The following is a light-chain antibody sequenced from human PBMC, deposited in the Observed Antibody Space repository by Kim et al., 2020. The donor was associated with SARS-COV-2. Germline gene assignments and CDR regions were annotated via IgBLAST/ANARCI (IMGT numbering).Light chain of an antibody. CDR2: AAS. CDR1: QSISSY. V-gene: IGKV1-39*01. Sequence: ASVGDRVTITCRASQSISSYLNWYQQKPGKAPKLLIYAASSLQSGVPSRFSGSGSGTDFTLTISSQQPEDFATYYCQQSDITPPTFGQGTKVDIK. J-gene: IGKJ1*01. CDR3: QQSDITPPT.